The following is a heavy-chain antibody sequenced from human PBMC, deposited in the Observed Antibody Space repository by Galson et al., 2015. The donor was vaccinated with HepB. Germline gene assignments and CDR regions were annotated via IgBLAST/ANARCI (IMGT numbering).Heavy chain of an antibody. J-gene: IGHJ5*02. CDR1: GYTFTSYG. V-gene: IGHV1-8*02. CDR2: MNPNSGNT. CDR3: AGVRGKYSRTYNWFDP. Sequence: SVKVSCKASGYTFTSYGISWVRQAPGQGLEWMGWMNPNSGNTGYAQKFQGRVTMTRNTSISTAYMELSSLRSEDTAVYYCAGVRGKYSRTYNWFDPWGQGTLVTVSS. D-gene: IGHD6-6*01.